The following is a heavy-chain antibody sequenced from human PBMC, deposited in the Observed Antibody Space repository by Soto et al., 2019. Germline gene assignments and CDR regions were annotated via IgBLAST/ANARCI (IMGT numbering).Heavy chain of an antibody. Sequence: GASVKVSCKASGYTFTSYYMHWVRQAPGQGLEWMGIINPSGGSTSYAQKFQGRVTMTRDTSTSTVYMELSSLRSEDTAVYYCARKGYYYDSSGYKDDAFDIWGQGTMVTVSS. CDR3: ARKGYYYDSSGYKDDAFDI. V-gene: IGHV1-46*01. D-gene: IGHD3-22*01. CDR1: GYTFTSYY. CDR2: INPSGGST. J-gene: IGHJ3*02.